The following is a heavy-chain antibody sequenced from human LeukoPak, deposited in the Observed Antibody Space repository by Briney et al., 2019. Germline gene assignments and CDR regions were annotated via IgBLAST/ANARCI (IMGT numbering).Heavy chain of an antibody. V-gene: IGHV7-4-1*01. CDR2: INTNTGNP. Sequence: ASVKVSCKASGYSFTGSAMNWVRQAPGQGLEWMGWINTNTGNPTYAQGFTGRFVFSLDTSVSTAYKDTAVYFCARSQTYGDHPPFDYWGQGTLVTVSS. D-gene: IGHD4-17*01. J-gene: IGHJ4*02. CDR1: GYSFTGSA. CDR3: HPPFDY.